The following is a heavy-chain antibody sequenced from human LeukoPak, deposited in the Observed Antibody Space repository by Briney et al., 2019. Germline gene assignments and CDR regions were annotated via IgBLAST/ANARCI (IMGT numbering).Heavy chain of an antibody. V-gene: IGHV3-30-3*01. CDR3: ARGGYDSSGYPFDY. Sequence: QPGGSLRLSCAASGFTFSSYAMSWVRQAPGKGQEWVAVISYDGNNKYYADSVKGRFTISRDNSKNTLYLQMNSLRAEDTAVYYCARGGYDSSGYPFDYWGQGTLVTVSS. D-gene: IGHD3-22*01. CDR2: ISYDGNNK. J-gene: IGHJ4*02. CDR1: GFTFSSYA.